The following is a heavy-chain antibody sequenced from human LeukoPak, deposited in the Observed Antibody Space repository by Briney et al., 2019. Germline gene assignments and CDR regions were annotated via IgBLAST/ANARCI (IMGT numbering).Heavy chain of an antibody. Sequence: SQTLSLTCTVSGDSISSGSYYWSWLRQPAGKGLEWIVRIYTSGSTDYNPSLKSRVNISVDKCKNQFSLKLSSVTAADTAVYYCARDKTLAYCGGDCYPETWGQGALVTVSS. CDR2: IYTSGST. CDR1: GDSISSGSYY. D-gene: IGHD2-21*01. CDR3: ARDKTLAYCGGDCYPET. J-gene: IGHJ5*02. V-gene: IGHV4-61*02.